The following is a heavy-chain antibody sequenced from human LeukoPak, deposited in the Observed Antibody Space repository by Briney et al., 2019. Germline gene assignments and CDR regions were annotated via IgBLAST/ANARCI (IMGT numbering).Heavy chain of an antibody. J-gene: IGHJ4*02. D-gene: IGHD1-26*01. Sequence: SVKVSCKASGGTFSSYAISWVRQAPGQGLEWMGGIIPILSTTTYAQEFQARVTITADESTSTAYMELSSLRSEDTAVYYCARDGRLPMGGRGNYFDSWGQGTLVIVSS. CDR1: GGTFSSYA. CDR3: ARDGRLPMGGRGNYFDS. V-gene: IGHV1-69*01. CDR2: IIPILSTT.